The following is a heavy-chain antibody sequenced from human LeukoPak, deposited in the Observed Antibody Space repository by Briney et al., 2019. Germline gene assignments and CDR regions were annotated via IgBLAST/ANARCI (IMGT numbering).Heavy chain of an antibody. CDR3: ARGYCSGGSCYEIDY. J-gene: IGHJ4*02. V-gene: IGHV1-2*02. CDR1: GYTFTGYY. D-gene: IGHD2-15*01. CDR2: INPNSGGT. Sequence: ASVKVSCKASGYTFTGYYIHWVRQAPGQGLEWMGWINPNSGGTNYAQKFQGRVTMTRDTSISTAYMELSRLRSDDTAVYYCARGYCSGGSCYEIDYWGQGTLVTVSS.